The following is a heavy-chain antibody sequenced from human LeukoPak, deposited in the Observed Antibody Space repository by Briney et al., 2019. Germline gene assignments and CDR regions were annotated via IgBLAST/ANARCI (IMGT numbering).Heavy chain of an antibody. CDR2: ISGSGESV. CDR1: GFTFSNYA. Sequence: GGSLRLSCAASGFTFSNYAMSWVRQAPGKGLEWVSRISGSGESVYYADSVKGRFTISRDNSKNTLYLQMNSLRAEDTAVYYCAKLGMYSGTSYWGQGTLVTVSS. V-gene: IGHV3-23*01. D-gene: IGHD1-26*01. CDR3: AKLGMYSGTSY. J-gene: IGHJ4*02.